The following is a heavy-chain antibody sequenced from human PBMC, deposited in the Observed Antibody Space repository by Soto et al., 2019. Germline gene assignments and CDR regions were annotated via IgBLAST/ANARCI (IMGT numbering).Heavy chain of an antibody. CDR2: ISFDSSSK. CDR3: ARDRLRLGELSLIGYFDS. J-gene: IGHJ4*02. CDR1: VFSLSSYT. Sequence: GGSLRLSCAGSVFSLSSYTMHWVRQAPGKGLEWVALISFDSSSKHYADSVRGRFSISRDNSKNTLYLQMDSLRPDDTALYYCARDRLRLGELSLIGYFDSWGQGTLVTVS. D-gene: IGHD3-16*02. V-gene: IGHV3-30-3*01.